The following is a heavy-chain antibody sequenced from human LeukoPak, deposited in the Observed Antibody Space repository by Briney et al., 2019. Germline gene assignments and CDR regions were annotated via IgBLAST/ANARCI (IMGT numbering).Heavy chain of an antibody. CDR1: GYTLTELS. D-gene: IGHD3-10*01. CDR3: ATASYGSGSYSESVDI. V-gene: IGHV1-24*01. J-gene: IGHJ3*02. CDR2: FDPEDGET. Sequence: ASVRVSCKVSGYTLTELSMHWVRQAPAKGLEWMGGFDPEDGETIYAQKFQGRVTITEDTSTDTAYMEPSSLRSEDTAVYYCATASYGSGSYSESVDIWGQGTMVTVSS.